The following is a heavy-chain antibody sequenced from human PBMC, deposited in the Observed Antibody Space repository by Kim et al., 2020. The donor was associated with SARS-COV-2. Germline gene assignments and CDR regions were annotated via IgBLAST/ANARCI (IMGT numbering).Heavy chain of an antibody. CDR3: ARGDTVTTSGSYGMDV. D-gene: IGHD4-17*01. Sequence: EKGKFPIARDNAKNSLYLQMNSRRAEDTAVYYCARGDTVTTSGSYGMDVWGQGTTVTVSS. V-gene: IGHV3-21*01. J-gene: IGHJ6*02.